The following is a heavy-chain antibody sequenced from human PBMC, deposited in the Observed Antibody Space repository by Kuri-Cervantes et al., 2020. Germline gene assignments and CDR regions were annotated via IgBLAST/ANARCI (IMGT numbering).Heavy chain of an antibody. V-gene: IGHV3-49*04. Sequence: GESLKISCTASGFTFGDYAMSWVRQAPGKGLEWVGFIRSKAYGGTTEYAASVKGRFTISRDDSKSIAYLQMNSLRADDTAVYYCAAEAPNVLQFYYMDVWGKGTTVTVSS. CDR1: GFTFGDYA. CDR3: AAEAPNVLQFYYMDV. D-gene: IGHD5-24*01. J-gene: IGHJ6*03. CDR2: IRSKAYGGTT.